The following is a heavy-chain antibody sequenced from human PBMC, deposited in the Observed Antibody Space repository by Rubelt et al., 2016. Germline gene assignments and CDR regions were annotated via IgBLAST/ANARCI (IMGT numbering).Heavy chain of an antibody. CDR1: GYTFTNYG. J-gene: IGHJ4*02. CDR3: AGEPVTDHSYSFDY. V-gene: IGHV1-18*01. D-gene: IGHD2-21*02. CDR2: VSGYNGNT. Sequence: QVQLVQSGAEMKKPGASVKVSCKASGYTFTNYGFSWVRQAPGQGLEWMGWVSGYNGNTNYGRKFEDRVTMTTDTSTTTAYLELRSLRSDDSAVYYCAGEPVTDHSYSFDYWGQGTLVTVSS.